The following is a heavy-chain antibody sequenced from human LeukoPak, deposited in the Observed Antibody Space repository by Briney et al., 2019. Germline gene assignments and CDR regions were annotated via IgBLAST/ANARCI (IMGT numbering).Heavy chain of an antibody. CDR3: ASPSKLVISRGGYM. D-gene: IGHD3-22*01. Sequence: PSETLSLTCTVSGGSSSDTTYYWAWIRQPPGKGLEWIGSIYFSETKYNPSLKSRITISGDTSKKQFPLKLSSVTAADTAVYYCASPSKLVISRGGYMWGQGTMVTVSA. CDR1: GGSSSDTTYY. J-gene: IGHJ3*02. CDR2: IYFSET. V-gene: IGHV4-39*01.